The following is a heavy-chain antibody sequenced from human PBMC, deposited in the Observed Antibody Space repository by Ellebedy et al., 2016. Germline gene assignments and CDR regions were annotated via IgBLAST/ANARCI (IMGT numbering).Heavy chain of an antibody. V-gene: IGHV3-23*01. J-gene: IGHJ4*02. CDR1: GFTFSSYA. D-gene: IGHD3-22*01. CDR3: AKFNFYHSSVYDRSDY. CDR2: TSGSGGST. Sequence: GESLKISCAASGFTFSSYAMSWVRQAPGKGLEWVSATSGSGGSTYYADSVKGRFTISRDNSKNTLYLQMNSLRAEDTAVYYCAKFNFYHSSVYDRSDYWGQGTLVTVSS.